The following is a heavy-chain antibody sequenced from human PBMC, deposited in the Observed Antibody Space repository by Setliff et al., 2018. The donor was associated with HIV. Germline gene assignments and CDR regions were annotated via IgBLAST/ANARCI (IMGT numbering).Heavy chain of an antibody. Sequence: SVKVSCKSSAGSFSIFAINWVRQAPGQGLEWMGGMMTIFSTTNYARKFQGRVTITTDESTGTAYMELSNLRSEDTAVYYCATEGAGGSYQRASTLDVWGQGTMVTVSS. CDR2: MMTIFSTT. CDR3: ATEGAGGSYQRASTLDV. J-gene: IGHJ3*01. D-gene: IGHD1-26*01. CDR1: AGSFSIFA. V-gene: IGHV1-69*05.